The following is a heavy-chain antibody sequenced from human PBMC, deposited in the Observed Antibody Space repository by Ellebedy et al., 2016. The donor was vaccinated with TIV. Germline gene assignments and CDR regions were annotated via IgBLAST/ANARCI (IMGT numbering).Heavy chain of an antibody. CDR3: ARDMVQGMVAVYVLFDF. Sequence: ASVKVSCKASGYSFSTYGISWVRQAPGQGLEWVGWISPYTGDTKYAQNVQGRVTMTTATSTSTAYMEVRRLRSDDTAVYYCARDMVQGMVAVYVLFDFWGQGTQVTVSS. V-gene: IGHV1-18*01. D-gene: IGHD3-10*01. CDR1: GYSFSTYG. J-gene: IGHJ4*02. CDR2: ISPYTGDT.